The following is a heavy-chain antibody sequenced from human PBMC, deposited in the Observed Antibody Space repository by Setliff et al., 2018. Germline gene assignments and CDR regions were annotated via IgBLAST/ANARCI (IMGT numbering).Heavy chain of an antibody. CDR1: GGSINGYY. D-gene: IGHD3-22*01. CDR2: IYASGST. J-gene: IGHJ4*02. CDR3: AREAFYYDSSGSPFGF. Sequence: SETLSLTCTVSGGSINGYYWSWIRQPPGEGLEWIGCIYASGSTTYNPSLESRVTISVDTSKNKISLKLRSVTAADTAIYYCAREAFYYDSSGSPFGFWGQGALVTVSS. V-gene: IGHV4-4*08.